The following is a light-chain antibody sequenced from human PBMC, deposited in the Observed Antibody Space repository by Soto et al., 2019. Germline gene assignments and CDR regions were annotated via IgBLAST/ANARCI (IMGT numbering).Light chain of an antibody. J-gene: IGKJ1*01. CDR3: QQYNIWPLWT. V-gene: IGKV3-15*01. CDR1: ESVTSS. Sequence: EIVMTQSPATLSVSPGDRATLSCRASESVTSSLAWYQQKPGQPPRLLIYAASTRATDVPARFSGGGSETEFTLTISSLQSEEFAVYFCQQYNIWPLWTFGQGTKVDIK. CDR2: AAS.